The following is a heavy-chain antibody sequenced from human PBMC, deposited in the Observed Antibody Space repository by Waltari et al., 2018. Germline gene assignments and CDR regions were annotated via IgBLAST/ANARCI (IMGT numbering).Heavy chain of an antibody. Sequence: QVQLQESGPGLVILSETLSLTCTVSGGSISSHYWSWLRQPPGKGLEWIGYIYYSGSTNYNPSLKSRVTISVDTSKNQFSLKLSSVTAADTAVYYCARDRGCGGDCYSNWFDPWGQGTLVTVSS. CDR1: GGSISSHY. V-gene: IGHV4-59*11. CDR3: ARDRGCGGDCYSNWFDP. CDR2: IYYSGST. D-gene: IGHD2-21*01. J-gene: IGHJ5*02.